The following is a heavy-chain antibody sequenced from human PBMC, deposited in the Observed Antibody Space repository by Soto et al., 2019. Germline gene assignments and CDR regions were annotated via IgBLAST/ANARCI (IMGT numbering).Heavy chain of an antibody. CDR2: ITGSGAST. CDR3: AKDESYYDILTGLPLDS. J-gene: IGHJ4*02. V-gene: IGHV3-23*01. Sequence: RQAPGKALEWVSAITGSGASTYYADSVKGRFTISRDNSKNTLYLQMNSRRAEDTAVYYCAKDESYYDILTGLPLDSWGQGTLVTVSS. D-gene: IGHD3-9*01.